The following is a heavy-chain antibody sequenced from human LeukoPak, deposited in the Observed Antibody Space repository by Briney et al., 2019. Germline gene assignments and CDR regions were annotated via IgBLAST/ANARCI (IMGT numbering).Heavy chain of an antibody. J-gene: IGHJ6*03. D-gene: IGHD3-3*01. CDR3: ARARYETRIWPKSRYDYYHYMDV. CDR1: GYTFTNYA. V-gene: IGHV1-3*03. CDR2: INTGNGNT. Sequence: ASVKVSCKSSGYTFTNYAMHWVRQATGQRLEWMGWINTGNGNTKYSQEFHGRVTITRDTSASTAYMELSSLRSEDMAVYYCARARYETRIWPKSRYDYYHYMDVWGKGTTVTVSS.